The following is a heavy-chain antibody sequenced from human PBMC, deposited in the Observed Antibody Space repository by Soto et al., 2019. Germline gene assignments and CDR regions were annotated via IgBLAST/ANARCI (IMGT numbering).Heavy chain of an antibody. CDR1: GGSISSSSYY. J-gene: IGHJ4*02. V-gene: IGHV4-39*01. CDR2: IYYSGST. D-gene: IGHD2-15*01. Sequence: QLQLQESGPGLVKPSETLSLTCTVSGGSISSSSYYWGWIRQPPGKGLEWIGSIYYSGSTYYNPSLKSRVTISVDTSKNQFSLKLSSVTAADTAVYYCARRGVGYCSGGSCYSGIVNRYFDYWGQGTLVTVSS. CDR3: ARRGVGYCSGGSCYSGIVNRYFDY.